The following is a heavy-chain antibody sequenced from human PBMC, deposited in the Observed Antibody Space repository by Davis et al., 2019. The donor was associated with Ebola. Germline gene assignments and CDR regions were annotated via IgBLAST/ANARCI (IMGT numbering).Heavy chain of an antibody. CDR1: GHTFNTYY. V-gene: IGHV1-46*02. CDR3: SKYFLSGSYYHYDY. Sequence: ASVKVSCKASGHTFNTYYIHWVRQAPGQGLEWMGIINPTASSTTYAQNLQGRVTMTRDTSTTTVYMELSSLRSEDTAVYYCSKYFLSGSYYHYDYWGQGNLVTVSS. J-gene: IGHJ4*02. CDR2: INPTASST. D-gene: IGHD3-10*01.